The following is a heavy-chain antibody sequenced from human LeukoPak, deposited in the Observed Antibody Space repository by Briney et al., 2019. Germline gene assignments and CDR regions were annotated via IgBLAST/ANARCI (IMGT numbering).Heavy chain of an antibody. CDR2: IYHSGST. CDR3: ARPSRQVGPYYGMDV. CDR1: GGSISSGGYS. D-gene: IGHD1-26*01. V-gene: IGHV4-30-2*01. Sequence: SETLSLTCAVSGGSISSGGYSWSWIRQPPGKGLEWIGYIYHSGSTYYNPSLKSRVTMSVDTSKDQFSLKLTSVTAADTAVYYCARPSRQVGPYYGMDVWGQGTTVTVSS. J-gene: IGHJ6*02.